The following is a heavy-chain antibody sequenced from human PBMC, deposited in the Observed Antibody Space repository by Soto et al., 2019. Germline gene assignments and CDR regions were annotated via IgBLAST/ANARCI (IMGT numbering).Heavy chain of an antibody. D-gene: IGHD5-18*01. Sequence: EVQLVESGGCLVQPGGSLRLSCAASGFTFSDYWIHWVRQAPGKGLVWVSRIKTDGSSTDYADSVKGRFTISRDNAKNTLYLQMNSLSAEDTAVYYCAKREGNTYGLFHWGQGTLVTVSS. V-gene: IGHV3-74*01. CDR2: IKTDGSST. CDR1: GFTFSDYW. J-gene: IGHJ4*02. CDR3: AKREGNTYGLFH.